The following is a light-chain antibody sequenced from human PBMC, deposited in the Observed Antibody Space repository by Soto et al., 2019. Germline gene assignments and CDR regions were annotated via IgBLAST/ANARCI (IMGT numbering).Light chain of an antibody. CDR3: QQHFSTPRT. CDR1: QSISNY. V-gene: IGKV1-39*01. CDR2: AAS. J-gene: IGKJ1*01. Sequence: DIQMTQSPSSLSASVGDRVTITRRASQSISNYLSWYQQKPGKAPKVLIYAASSLQSGVPSRFSGSGSATDFTLTISGLQTEDFKTYYCQQHFSTPRTFGQATKWIS.